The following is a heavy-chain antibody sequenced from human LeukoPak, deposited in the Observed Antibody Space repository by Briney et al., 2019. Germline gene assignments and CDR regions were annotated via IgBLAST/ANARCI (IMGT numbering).Heavy chain of an antibody. CDR1: GFTFSSYS. V-gene: IGHV3-21*01. Sequence: PGGSLRLSCAASGFTFSSYSMNWVRQAPGKGLEWVSSISSSSSYIYYADSVKGRFTISRDNAKNSLYLQMNSLRAEDTAVYYCARDQSRYCSSTSCPPFDAFDIWGQGTMVTVSS. J-gene: IGHJ3*02. CDR2: ISSSSSYI. D-gene: IGHD2-2*01. CDR3: ARDQSRYCSSTSCPPFDAFDI.